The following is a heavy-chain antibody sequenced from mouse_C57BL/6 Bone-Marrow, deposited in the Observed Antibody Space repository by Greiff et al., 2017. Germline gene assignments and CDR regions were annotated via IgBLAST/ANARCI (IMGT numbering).Heavy chain of an antibody. CDR1: GYTFTSYG. CDR3: ARPRIAY. V-gene: IGHV1-81*01. J-gene: IGHJ3*01. Sequence: QVQLQQSGAELARPGASVKLSCKASGYTFTSYGISWVKQRTGQGLEWIGVIYPRSGNTYYNEKFKGKATLTADKSSSTAYMELRSLTSEDSAVYFCARPRIAYWGQGTLVTVSA. CDR2: IYPRSGNT.